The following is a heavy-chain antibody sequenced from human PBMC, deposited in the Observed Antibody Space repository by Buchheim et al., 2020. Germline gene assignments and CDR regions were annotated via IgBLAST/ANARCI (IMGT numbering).Heavy chain of an antibody. CDR3: AMDVSIWLRFDY. D-gene: IGHD3-9*01. J-gene: IGHJ4*02. CDR1: GGSISSTNYY. Sequence: QLHLQESGPGLVTPSETLSLTCTVSGGSISSTNYYWGWIRQPPGTGLEWIGGIHYGGSTYYNPSLKSRITITVDTSRNQFSRRLSSVTAADTAVYYWAMDVSIWLRFDYWGQGAL. CDR2: IHYGGST. V-gene: IGHV4-39*01.